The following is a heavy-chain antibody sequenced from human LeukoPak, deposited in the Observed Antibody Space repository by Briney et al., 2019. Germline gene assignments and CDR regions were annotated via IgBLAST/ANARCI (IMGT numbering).Heavy chain of an antibody. CDR2: ISGSGGST. CDR3: AKYLCSGGSCYPNAFDI. Sequence: GGSLRLSCAASGFTFSSYAMSWVRQAPGKGLEWVSAISGSGGSTYYADSVKGRFTISRDNSKNTLYLQMNSLRAEDTAVYYCAKYLCSGGSCYPNAFDIWGQGTMVTVSS. CDR1: GFTFSSYA. D-gene: IGHD2-15*01. V-gene: IGHV3-23*01. J-gene: IGHJ3*02.